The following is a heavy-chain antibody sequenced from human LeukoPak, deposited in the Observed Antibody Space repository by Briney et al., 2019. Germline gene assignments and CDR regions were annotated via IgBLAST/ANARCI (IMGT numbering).Heavy chain of an antibody. CDR3: ARDSYFGSGNYYIDY. Sequence: SETLSLTCTVSGASISRYYWSWIRQPAGKGLGWIGRGSTSGSTNYNPSLKSRVTMSVETSKNQFSLKLSSVTAADTAVYYCARDSYFGSGNYYIDYGGQGTLVTVSS. CDR2: GSTSGST. V-gene: IGHV4-4*07. J-gene: IGHJ4*02. D-gene: IGHD3-10*01. CDR1: GASISRYY.